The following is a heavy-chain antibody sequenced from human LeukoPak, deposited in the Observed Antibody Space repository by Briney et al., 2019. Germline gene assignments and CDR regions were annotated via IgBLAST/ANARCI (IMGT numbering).Heavy chain of an antibody. V-gene: IGHV3-30*02. CDR1: EFTFSSYG. D-gene: IGHD2-2*02. J-gene: IGHJ5*02. CDR2: IRYDGSNK. CDR3: AKDLVCTSCYTVSGWHWFDP. Sequence: GGSLRLSCAASEFTFSSYGMHWVRPAPGERLERVAFIRYDGSNKYYADSVRGRFTISRDNSKNTLYLQMNSLRAEDTAVYYCAKDLVCTSCYTVSGWHWFDPWGQGTLVTVSS.